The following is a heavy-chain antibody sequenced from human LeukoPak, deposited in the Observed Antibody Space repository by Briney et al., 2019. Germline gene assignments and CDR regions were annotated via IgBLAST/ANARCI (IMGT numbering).Heavy chain of an antibody. D-gene: IGHD5-12*01. CDR1: GYTFTSYD. V-gene: IGHV1-8*01. CDR2: MNPNSGNT. Sequence: ASVKVSCKAPGYTFTSYDINWVRQATGQGLEWMGWMNPNSGNTGYAQKFQGRVTMTRNTSISTAYMELSSLRSEDTAVYYCARTSVATRAYYYYYYMDVWGKGTTVTVSS. J-gene: IGHJ6*03. CDR3: ARTSVATRAYYYYYYMDV.